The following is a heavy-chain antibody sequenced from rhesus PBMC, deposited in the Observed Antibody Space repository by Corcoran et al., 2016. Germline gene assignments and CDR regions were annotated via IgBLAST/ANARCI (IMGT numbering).Heavy chain of an antibody. Sequence: QLQLQESGPGLVKPSETLSVTCAVSGGSISSSYWSWIRQAPGKGLEWIGYSYGIGSSTNSNPPLKSRLTLSVDTSKNQLSLKLSSVTAADTAVYYCASAGNWNYGGFDYWGQGVLVTVSS. CDR2: SYGIGSST. D-gene: IGHD1-26*01. V-gene: IGHV4-169*02. J-gene: IGHJ4*01. CDR1: GGSISSSY. CDR3: ASAGNWNYGGFDY.